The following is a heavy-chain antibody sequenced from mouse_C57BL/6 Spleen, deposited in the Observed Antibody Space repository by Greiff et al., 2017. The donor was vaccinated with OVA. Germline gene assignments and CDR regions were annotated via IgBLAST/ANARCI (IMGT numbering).Heavy chain of an antibody. V-gene: IGHV1-39*01. CDR1: GYSFTDYN. CDR3: ANSYYYGNPYYFDY. CDR2: INPNYGTT. Sequence: VQLQQSGPELVKPGASVKISCKASGYSFTDYNMNWVKQSNGKSLEWIGVINPNYGTTSYNQKFKGKATLTVDQSSSTAFMQLNSLTSEDSAVYYCANSYYYGNPYYFDYWGQGTTLTVSS. J-gene: IGHJ2*01. D-gene: IGHD1-1*01.